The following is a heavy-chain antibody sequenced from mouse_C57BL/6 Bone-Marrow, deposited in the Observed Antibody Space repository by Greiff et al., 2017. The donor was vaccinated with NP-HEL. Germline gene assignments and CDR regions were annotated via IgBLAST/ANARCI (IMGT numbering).Heavy chain of an antibody. V-gene: IGHV5-9-1*02. CDR3: TRDPKLHYYAMDY. J-gene: IGHJ4*01. CDR2: ISSGGDYT. CDR1: GFTFSSYA. Sequence: EVQVVESGEGLVKPGGSLKLSCAASGFTFSSYAMSWVRQTPEKRLEWVAYISSGGDYTYYADTVKGRFTISRDNARNTLYLQMSSLKSEDTAMYYCTRDPKLHYYAMDYWGQGTSVTVSS.